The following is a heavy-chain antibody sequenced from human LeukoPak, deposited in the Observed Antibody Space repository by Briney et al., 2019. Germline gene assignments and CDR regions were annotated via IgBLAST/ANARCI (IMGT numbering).Heavy chain of an antibody. CDR3: ATPARFYYGSGSYNKS. Sequence: ASVKVSCKVSGYTLTELSMHWVRQAPGKGLEWMGGFDPEDGETIYAQKFQGRVTMTEDTSTDTAYMELSSLRSEDTAVYYCATPARFYYGSGSYNKSWGQGTLVTVSS. CDR1: GYTLTELS. CDR2: FDPEDGET. V-gene: IGHV1-24*01. D-gene: IGHD3-10*01. J-gene: IGHJ5*02.